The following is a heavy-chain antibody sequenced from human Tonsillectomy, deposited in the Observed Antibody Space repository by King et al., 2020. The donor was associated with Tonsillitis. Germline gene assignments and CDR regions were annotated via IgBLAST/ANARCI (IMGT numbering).Heavy chain of an antibody. CDR3: ARGDFDWPQRYGPFDQ. CDR1: GGSVSSRIYY. J-gene: IGHJ4*02. V-gene: IGHV4-31*03. CDR2: IRYDGRT. D-gene: IGHD3-9*01. Sequence: VQLQESGPGLVKPSQTLSLTCTVSGGSVSSRIYYWSWIRQHPAKGPQWIGSIRYDGRTSYTPSLKSRLSLSVDTSRSQFSLRLNSVTAADTAVYFCARGDFDWPQRYGPFDQWGQGMLVTVSS.